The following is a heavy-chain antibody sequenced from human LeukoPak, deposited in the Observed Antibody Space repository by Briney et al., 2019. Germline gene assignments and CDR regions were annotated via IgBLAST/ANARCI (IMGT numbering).Heavy chain of an antibody. J-gene: IGHJ6*03. CDR1: GGTFSSYA. CDR3: ARSYYYYYHMDV. V-gene: IGHV1-69*13. CDR2: IIPIFGTA. Sequence: SVKVSCKVSGGTFSSYAISWVRHAPGQGLEWMGGIIPIFGTANYAQKFQGRVTITADESTSTAYMELSSLRSDDTAVYYCARSYYYYYHMDVWGKGTTVTISS.